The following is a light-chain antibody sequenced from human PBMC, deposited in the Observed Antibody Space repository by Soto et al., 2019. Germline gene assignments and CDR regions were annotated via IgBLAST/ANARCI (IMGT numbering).Light chain of an antibody. J-gene: IGKJ1*01. Sequence: EIVLTQSPGTLSLSPGERGTLSCRASQSVSSSFLAWYQQKPGQAPRLLIYGASSRATGIPARFRGSGSGTDFTLTISRLEPEDFAVYYCQQYGTSPLTLGQGTKVDIK. CDR2: GAS. V-gene: IGKV3-20*01. CDR3: QQYGTSPLT. CDR1: QSVSSSF.